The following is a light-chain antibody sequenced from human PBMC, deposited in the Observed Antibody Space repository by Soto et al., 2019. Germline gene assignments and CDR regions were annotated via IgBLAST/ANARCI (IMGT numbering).Light chain of an antibody. CDR3: QRYGSSPQT. CDR2: GAS. J-gene: IGKJ1*01. V-gene: IGKV3-20*01. CDR1: QSVSSSY. Sequence: EIVLTQSPGTLSLKPGERATLSCRASQSVSSSYLAWYQQKPGQAPRLLIYGASSRATGIPDRFSGSGSGTDFTLTISRLEPEDFAVYYCQRYGSSPQTFGQGTKVDIK.